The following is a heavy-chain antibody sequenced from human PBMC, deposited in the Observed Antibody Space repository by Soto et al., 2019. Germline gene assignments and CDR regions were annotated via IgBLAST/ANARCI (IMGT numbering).Heavy chain of an antibody. J-gene: IGHJ4*02. D-gene: IGHD6-19*01. CDR2: ISAYNGNT. Sequence: ASVKVSCKASGYTFTSYGISWVRQAPGQGLEWMGWISAYNGNTNYAQKLQGRVTMTTDTSTSTAYMELRSLRSNDTAVYYCARDHRDSSGWYFDYWGQGTLVTVSS. V-gene: IGHV1-18*04. CDR1: GYTFTSYG. CDR3: ARDHRDSSGWYFDY.